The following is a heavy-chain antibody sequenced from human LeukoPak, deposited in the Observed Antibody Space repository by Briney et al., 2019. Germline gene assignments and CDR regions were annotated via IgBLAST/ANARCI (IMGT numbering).Heavy chain of an antibody. CDR1: GGSISRYY. Sequence: SETLSLTCTVPGGSISRYYWSWIRQPPGKGLEWVGYIYTSGSTNYNPSLKSRVTISVDTSKNQFSLKLSSVTAADTAVYYCARRSTDHDFWSGSGGPYYYYYMDVWGKGTTVTVSS. J-gene: IGHJ6*03. D-gene: IGHD3-3*01. CDR2: IYTSGST. CDR3: ARRSTDHDFWSGSGGPYYYYYMDV. V-gene: IGHV4-4*09.